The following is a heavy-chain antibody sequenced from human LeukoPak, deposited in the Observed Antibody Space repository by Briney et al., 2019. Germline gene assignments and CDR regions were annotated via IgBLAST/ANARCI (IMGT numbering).Heavy chain of an antibody. J-gene: IGHJ4*02. V-gene: IGHV3-74*01. CDR2: ISSDGSSS. Sequence: PGGSLRHSPAPSGFTFSNSWMHWVPQVPGKGLVWVSRISSDGSSSIYADSVKGRFTISRDNAKNTLYLQMNSLRAEDTAVYYCARMATAFDYWGQGTLVTVSS. CDR3: ARMATAFDY. CDR1: GFTFSNSW. D-gene: IGHD1-1*01.